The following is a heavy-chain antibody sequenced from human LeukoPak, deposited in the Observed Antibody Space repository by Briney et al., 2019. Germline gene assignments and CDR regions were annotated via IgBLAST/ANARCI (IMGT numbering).Heavy chain of an antibody. V-gene: IGHV3-33*06. D-gene: IGHD4-11*01. CDR2: IWSDGSNR. CDR1: GFTFSHFG. CDR3: AKDAQRGFDYSNSLES. J-gene: IGHJ5*01. Sequence: PGGSLRLSCSTSGFTFSHFGMHWVRQAPGKGLEWVAVIWSDGSNRYYGDSVKGRFTISRDNSGNSVYLHMNNLRVEDTAVYYCAKDAQRGFDYSNSLESWGQGTLVIVSS.